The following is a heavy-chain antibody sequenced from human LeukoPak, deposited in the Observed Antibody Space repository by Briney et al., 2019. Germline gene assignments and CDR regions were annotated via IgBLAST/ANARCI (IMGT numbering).Heavy chain of an antibody. J-gene: IGHJ4*02. CDR1: GFTFSSYD. CDR3: ARVLRGLYNLGD. CDR2: ISYDGSDK. V-gene: IGHV3-30*03. D-gene: IGHD3-10*01. Sequence: GGSLRLSCVASGFTFSSYDMHWVRQAPGKGLEWVAFISYDGSDKYYADSVKGRFTISRDNSKNTLYLQMNSLRAEDTAVYYCARVLRGLYNLGDWGQGTLVTVSS.